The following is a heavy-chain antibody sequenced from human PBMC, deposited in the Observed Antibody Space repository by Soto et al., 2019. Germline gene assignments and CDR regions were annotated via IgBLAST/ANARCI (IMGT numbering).Heavy chain of an antibody. D-gene: IGHD1-1*01. CDR2: VSWTGAYT. V-gene: IGHV3-9*01. Sequence: EVQLVESGGGLVQPGRSLRLSCAASGFNFDDHAMNWVRQAPGKGLEWVSGVSWTGAYTGYAASVKGRFTISRDKAKRSLYLEMNSLRPEDTAFYYCARDIFRTITTIDYWGQGTLVTVSS. CDR1: GFNFDDHA. J-gene: IGHJ4*02. CDR3: ARDIFRTITTIDY.